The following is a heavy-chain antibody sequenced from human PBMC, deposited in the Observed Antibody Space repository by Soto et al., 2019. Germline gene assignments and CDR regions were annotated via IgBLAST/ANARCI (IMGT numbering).Heavy chain of an antibody. J-gene: IGHJ4*02. CDR3: GRAHRNTYHMDY. CDR2: INPSGGST. V-gene: IGHV1-46*03. Sequence: ASVKVSCKASGYTFTSYYMHWVRQAPGQGLEWMGIINPSGGSTSYAQKFQGRVTMTRDTSTSTVYMELSSLRSEDTAVYYCGRAHRNTYHMDYWGQGTLVTVSS. CDR1: GYTFTSYY.